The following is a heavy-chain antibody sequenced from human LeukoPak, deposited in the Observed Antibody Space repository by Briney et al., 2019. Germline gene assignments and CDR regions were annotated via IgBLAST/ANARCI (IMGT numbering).Heavy chain of an antibody. V-gene: IGHV3-23*01. CDR2: ISGSGGST. CDR1: GFTVSSNY. J-gene: IGHJ4*02. Sequence: GGSLRLSCAASGFTVSSNYMSWVRQAPGKGLEWVSVISGSGGSTYYADSVKGRFTISRDNSKNTLYLQMNSLRAEDTAVYYCAKVANIVVVPAAMGIFDYWGQGTLVTVSS. CDR3: AKVANIVVVPAAMGIFDY. D-gene: IGHD2-2*01.